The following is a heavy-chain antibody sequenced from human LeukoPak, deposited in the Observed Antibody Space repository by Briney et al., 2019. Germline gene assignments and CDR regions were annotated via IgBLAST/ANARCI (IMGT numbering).Heavy chain of an antibody. D-gene: IGHD2-2*01. V-gene: IGHV3-30*01. CDR3: ARGYCSRTFCDLTFDY. Sequence: GGSLRLSCAASGFTFRSYAMHWVRQAPGKGLEWVAIISYDGSNKYYADSVRGRFTISRDNSKSTLYLQMNSLRLEDTAVYYCARGYCSRTFCDLTFDYWGQGTLVTVSS. J-gene: IGHJ4*02. CDR2: ISYDGSNK. CDR1: GFTFRSYA.